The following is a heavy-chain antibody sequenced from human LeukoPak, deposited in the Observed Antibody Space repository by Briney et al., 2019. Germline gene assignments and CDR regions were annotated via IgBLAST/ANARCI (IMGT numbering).Heavy chain of an antibody. D-gene: IGHD6-13*01. J-gene: IGHJ4*01. Sequence: GGSLRLSCAVSGFTFSAYWMNWVRQAPGKRLEWVASIRQDGGEKSYADSVKGRFTISRDNTKNSLYLQMSSLRAEDTAVYYCARDGTAAGLYFDLWGQGTLVTVSS. CDR3: ARDGTAAGLYFDL. CDR2: IRQDGGEK. V-gene: IGHV3-7*01. CDR1: GFTFSAYW.